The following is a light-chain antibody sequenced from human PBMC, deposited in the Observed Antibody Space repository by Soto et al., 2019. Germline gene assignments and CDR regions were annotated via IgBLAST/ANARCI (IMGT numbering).Light chain of an antibody. CDR3: SSYGGNNNLV. Sequence: QSALTQPPSASGSPGQSVTISCTGTSSDVGGYNYVSWYQQHPGKAPKVMIYEVSKRPSGVPDRFSGSKSGNTASLTVSGLQAEDEADYYCSSYGGNNNLVFGGGTKGTVL. CDR2: EVS. CDR1: SSDVGGYNY. V-gene: IGLV2-8*01. J-gene: IGLJ2*01.